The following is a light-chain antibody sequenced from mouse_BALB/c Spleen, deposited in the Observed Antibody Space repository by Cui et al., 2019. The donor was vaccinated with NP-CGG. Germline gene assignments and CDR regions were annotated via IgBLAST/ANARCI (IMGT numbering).Light chain of an antibody. V-gene: IGLV1*01. Sequence: QAVVTQESALTTSPGETVTLTCRSSTGAVTTNNYANWVQEKPDHLFTGLIGGTNNRPTGVPARFSGSLIGDKAALTITGAQTEDEAIYFCALWYSNHWVFGGGTKLTVL. CDR2: GTN. J-gene: IGLJ1*01. CDR3: ALWYSNHWV. CDR1: TGAVTTNNY.